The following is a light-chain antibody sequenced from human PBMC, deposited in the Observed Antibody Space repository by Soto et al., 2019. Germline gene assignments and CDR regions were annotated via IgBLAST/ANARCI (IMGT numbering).Light chain of an antibody. J-gene: IGKJ3*01. CDR3: QQRSNWPRFT. Sequence: EIVLTQSPATLSLSPGERATLCFRASQSVSSYLAWYQQKPGQAPRLLIYDASNRATGIPARFSGSGSGTDFTLTISSLEPEDFAVYYCQQRSNWPRFTFGPGTKVDIK. CDR1: QSVSSY. CDR2: DAS. V-gene: IGKV3-11*01.